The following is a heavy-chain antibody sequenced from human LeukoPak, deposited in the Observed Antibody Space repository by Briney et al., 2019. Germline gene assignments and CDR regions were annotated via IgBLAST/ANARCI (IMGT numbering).Heavy chain of an antibody. CDR2: ISAYNGNT. V-gene: IGHV1-18*01. J-gene: IGHJ4*02. D-gene: IGHD3-22*01. CDR3: ARDLSSSYYYVFDY. CDR1: GYTFTSFG. Sequence: ASVRVSCKASGYTFTSFGISWVRQAPGQGLEWMGWISAYNGNTIYAQMLQGRVTMTTDTSTSTAYKELRSLRSDDTAVYYCARDLSSSYYYVFDYWGQGTLVTVS.